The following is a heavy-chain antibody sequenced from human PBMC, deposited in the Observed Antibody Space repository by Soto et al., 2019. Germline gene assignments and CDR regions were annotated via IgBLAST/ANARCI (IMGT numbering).Heavy chain of an antibody. CDR3: VKGALGYCSSTSCGGVDV. CDR2: ISSNGGST. J-gene: IGHJ6*02. CDR1: GFTFSSYA. V-gene: IGHV3-64D*08. Sequence: GGSLRLSCSASGFTFSSYAMHWVRQAPGKGLEYVSAISSNGGSTYYADSVKGRFTISRDNSKNTLYLQMSSLRAEDTAVYYCVKGALGYCSSTSCGGVDVWGQGTTVTVSS. D-gene: IGHD2-2*01.